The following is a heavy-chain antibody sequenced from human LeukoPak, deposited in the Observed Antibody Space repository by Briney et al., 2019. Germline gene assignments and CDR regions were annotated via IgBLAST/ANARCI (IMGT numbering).Heavy chain of an antibody. V-gene: IGHV4-34*01. CDR2: INHSGST. J-gene: IGHJ6*03. Sequence: SKTLSLTCAVYGGSFSGYYWSWIRQPPGKGLEWIGEINHSGSTNYNPSLKSRVTISVDTSKNQFSLKLSSVTAADTAVYYCASARVDYYYYYMDVWGKGTTVTVSS. CDR3: ASARVDYYYYYMDV. CDR1: GGSFSGYY. D-gene: IGHD6-6*01.